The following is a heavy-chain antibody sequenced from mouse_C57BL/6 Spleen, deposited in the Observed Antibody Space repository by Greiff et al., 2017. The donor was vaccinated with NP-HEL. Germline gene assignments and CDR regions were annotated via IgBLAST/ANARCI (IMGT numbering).Heavy chain of an antibody. CDR2: INSDGGST. CDR1: EYEFPSHD. V-gene: IGHV5-2*01. CDR3: ARRASTGTSPYWYFDV. J-gene: IGHJ1*03. D-gene: IGHD4-1*02. Sequence: EVKLMESGGGLVQPGESLKLSCESNEYEFPSHDMSWVRKTPEKRLELVAAINSDGGSTYYPDTMESRFIISRDNTKKTLYLQMSSLRSEDTALYYCARRASTGTSPYWYFDVWGTGTTVTVSS.